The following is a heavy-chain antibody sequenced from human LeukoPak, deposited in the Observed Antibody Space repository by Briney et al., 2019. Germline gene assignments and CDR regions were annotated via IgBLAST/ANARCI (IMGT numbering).Heavy chain of an antibody. CDR1: GFTFSSHW. V-gene: IGHV3-7*01. D-gene: IGHD5-18*01. J-gene: IGHJ4*02. Sequence: QPGGSLRLSCAASGFTFSSHWMSWVRQAPGKGLEWVANINQGGNDRNYVDSVKGRFTISRDNAQNSLYLQMDSLRVEDTAMYYCARDGYRCRDYWGQGTLVTVSS. CDR2: INQGGNDR. CDR3: ARDGYRCRDY.